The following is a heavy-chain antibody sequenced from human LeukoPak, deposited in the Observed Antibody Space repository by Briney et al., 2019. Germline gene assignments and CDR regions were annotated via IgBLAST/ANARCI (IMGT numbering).Heavy chain of an antibody. J-gene: IGHJ5*02. D-gene: IGHD1-1*01. CDR2: INHSGST. V-gene: IGHV4-34*01. Sequence: SETLSLTCAVYGGSFSGYYWSWIRQPPGKGLVWIGEINHSGSTNYNPSLKSRVTISVDTSKNQFSLKLSSVTAADTAVYYCARKRPSYHQNNWFDPWGQGTLVTVPS. CDR3: ARKRPSYHQNNWFDP. CDR1: GGSFSGYY.